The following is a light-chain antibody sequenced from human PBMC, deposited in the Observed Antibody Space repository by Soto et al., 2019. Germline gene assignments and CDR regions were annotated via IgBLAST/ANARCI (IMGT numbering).Light chain of an antibody. CDR2: DVY. V-gene: IGLV2-14*03. J-gene: IGLJ2*01. CDR3: SSYTRGSTTVV. CDR1: TNDIAVYTY. Sequence: QSALTQPASVSGSPGQSITISCTGTTNDIAVYTYVSWYQQHPGRAPNLVIYDVYSRPSGVSDRFSGSKSGNTASLTISGLQTEDEADYYCSSYTRGSTTVVFGGGTKLTAL.